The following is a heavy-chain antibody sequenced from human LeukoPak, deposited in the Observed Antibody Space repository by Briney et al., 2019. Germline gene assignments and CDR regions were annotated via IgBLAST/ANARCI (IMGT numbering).Heavy chain of an antibody. CDR3: ARAPYPYYDSSGYYFDY. D-gene: IGHD3-22*01. J-gene: IGHJ4*02. Sequence: GESLKISCKGSGDSFTSYWIGWVRQMPGKGLEWMGIIYPGDSDTRYSPSFQGQVTISADKSISTAYLQWSSLKASDTAMYYCARAPYPYYDSSGYYFDYWGQGTLVTVSS. CDR1: GDSFTSYW. V-gene: IGHV5-51*01. CDR2: IYPGDSDT.